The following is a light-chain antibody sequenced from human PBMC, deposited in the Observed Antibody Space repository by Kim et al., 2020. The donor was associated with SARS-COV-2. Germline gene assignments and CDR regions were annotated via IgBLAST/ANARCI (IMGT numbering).Light chain of an antibody. CDR1: SSDVGRYNY. CDR2: DVN. Sequence: QSALTQPASVSGSPGQSITISCTGTSSDVGRYNYVSWYQQHPGKATKVMIYDVNNRPSGVSDRFSGSKSGNTASLTISGLQAEDEADYYCSSYASSTTLVFGGGTKVTVL. CDR3: SSYASSTTLV. J-gene: IGLJ2*01. V-gene: IGLV2-14*03.